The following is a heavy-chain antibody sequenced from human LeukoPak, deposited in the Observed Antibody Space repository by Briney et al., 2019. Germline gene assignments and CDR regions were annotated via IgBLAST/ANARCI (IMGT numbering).Heavy chain of an antibody. J-gene: IGHJ4*02. CDR2: ISFDGTNK. CDR1: GFTFSSYG. V-gene: IGHV3-30*03. Sequence: GGSLRLSCAASGFTFSSYGMHWVRQAPGKGLEWVTFISFDGTNKYYADSVKGRFTISRDNSKNTLSLHMNSLREEDTAVYYCARDSTYDFWSGYLYPPDYWGQGTLVTVSS. D-gene: IGHD3-3*01. CDR3: ARDSTYDFWSGYLYPPDY.